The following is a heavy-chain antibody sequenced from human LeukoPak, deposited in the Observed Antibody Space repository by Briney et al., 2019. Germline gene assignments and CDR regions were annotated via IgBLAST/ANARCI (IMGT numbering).Heavy chain of an antibody. CDR2: IIPILGIA. Sequence: ASVKVSCKASGGTFSSYAISRVRQAPGQGLEWMGRIIPILGIANYAQKFQGRVTITADKSTSTAYMELSSLRSEDTAVYYCASEYDFWSGYPNYFDYWGQGTLVTVSS. CDR1: GGTFSSYA. V-gene: IGHV1-69*04. CDR3: ASEYDFWSGYPNYFDY. J-gene: IGHJ4*02. D-gene: IGHD3-3*01.